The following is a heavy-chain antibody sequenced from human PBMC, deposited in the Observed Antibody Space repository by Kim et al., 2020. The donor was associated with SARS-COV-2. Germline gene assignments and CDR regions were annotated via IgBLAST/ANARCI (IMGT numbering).Heavy chain of an antibody. CDR3: ARDPHRGGDYDY. V-gene: IGHV3-7*03. CDR2: K. D-gene: IGHD4-17*01. Sequence: KYYVDTGEDRFTISRDNAENSLFLQMNSMGADDTAVYYCARDPHRGGDYDYWGQGTLVTVSS. J-gene: IGHJ4*02.